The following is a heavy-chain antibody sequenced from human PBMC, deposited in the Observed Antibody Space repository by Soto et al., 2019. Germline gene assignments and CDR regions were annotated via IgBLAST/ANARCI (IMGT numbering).Heavy chain of an antibody. V-gene: IGHV4-31*03. CDR1: GGSTRSGGHY. CDR3: ARSGYSYGPNPLLY. D-gene: IGHD5-18*01. Sequence: PSETLSHTGTASGGSTRSGGHYGCCIRQHPGKGLEWIRYMYYSGSSYYNPSLKGRVTISVDTSKNQFSLKLSSVTAADTAVYYCARSGYSYGPNPLLYWGQGTLVTVS. J-gene: IGHJ4*02. CDR2: MYYSGSS.